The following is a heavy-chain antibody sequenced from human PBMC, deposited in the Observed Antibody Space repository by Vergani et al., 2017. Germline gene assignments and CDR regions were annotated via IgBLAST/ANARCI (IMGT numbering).Heavy chain of an antibody. CDR2: TSTDGST. J-gene: IGHJ6*03. CDR1: GGAVNSGSNF. D-gene: IGHD3-16*02. V-gene: IGHV4-61*02. CDR3: ARETVVTSWDGYRFHYMDV. Sequence: QVQLQESGPGLVKPSQTLSLTCSVSGGAVNSGSNFWTWIRQPAGKGLEWIGRTSTDGSTNYNPSLKSRVTVSVDTYKTQIALRLTSVTAEDTAVYYCARETVVTSWDGYRFHYMDVWGKGTTVTVSS.